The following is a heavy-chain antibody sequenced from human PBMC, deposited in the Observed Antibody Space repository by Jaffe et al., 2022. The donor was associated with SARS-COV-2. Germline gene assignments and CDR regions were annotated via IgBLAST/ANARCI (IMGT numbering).Heavy chain of an antibody. Sequence: QVQLVESGGGLVQPGRSLRLSCAASGFTFSTYAMHWVRQAPGKGLEWVAVISYDGNNKYYVDSVKGRFTISRDNSKNMVFLQMNSLRAEDTAVYHCARDFQHLVFYGISTWGQGIVVTVSS. CDR3: ARDFQHLVFYGIST. CDR1: GFTFSTYA. CDR2: ISYDGNNK. J-gene: IGHJ5*02. D-gene: IGHD6-13*01. V-gene: IGHV3-30*04.